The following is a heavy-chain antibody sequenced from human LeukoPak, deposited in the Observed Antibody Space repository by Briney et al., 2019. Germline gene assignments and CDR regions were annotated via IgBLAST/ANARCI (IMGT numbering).Heavy chain of an antibody. CDR1: GFSLSTSGVG. V-gene: IGHV2-5*02. D-gene: IGHD2-2*01. CDR3: AHLLGYCSSTSCIGRFDP. CDR2: IYWDDDK. J-gene: IGHJ5*02. Sequence: SGPTLVKPTQTLTLTCTFSGFSLSTSGVGVGWIRQPPGKALEWLALIYWDDDKRYSPSLKSRLTITKDTSKNQVVLTMTNMDPVDTATYYCAHLLGYCSSTSCIGRFDPWGQGTLVTVSS.